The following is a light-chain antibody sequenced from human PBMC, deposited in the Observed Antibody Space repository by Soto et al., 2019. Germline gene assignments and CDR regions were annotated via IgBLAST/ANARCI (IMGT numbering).Light chain of an antibody. CDR3: QQRSNPIT. Sequence: EIVLTQSPATLSLSPGERATLSCRASQSVSSYLAWYQQKPGQAPRLLIYDASNRATGIPAGFSGSGSGTDFTLTISSLEPEDFAVYYCQQRSNPITFGQGTRLEIK. CDR1: QSVSSY. V-gene: IGKV3-11*01. J-gene: IGKJ5*01. CDR2: DAS.